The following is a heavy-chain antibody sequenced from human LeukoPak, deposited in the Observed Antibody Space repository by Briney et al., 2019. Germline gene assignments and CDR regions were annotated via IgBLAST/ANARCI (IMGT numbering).Heavy chain of an antibody. D-gene: IGHD5-18*01. V-gene: IGHV3-33*01. CDR2: IWYDGNDK. J-gene: IGHJ6*02. CDR1: GFAFSSYG. CDR3: ARDGSSGYSYGYSDYYYGMDV. Sequence: GGSLRLSCAASGFAFSSYGMHWVRQAPGKGLEWVAVIWYDGNDKYYEDSVKGRFTISRDDSKNTLYLQMNSLRAEDTAVYYCARDGSSGYSYGYSDYYYGMDVWGQGTTVTVSS.